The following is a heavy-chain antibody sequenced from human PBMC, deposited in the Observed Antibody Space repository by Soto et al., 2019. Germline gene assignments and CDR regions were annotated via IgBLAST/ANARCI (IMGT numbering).Heavy chain of an antibody. CDR1: GFTFSSYG. J-gene: IGHJ4*02. Sequence: QVQLVESGGGVVRPGRSLRLSCAASGFTFSSYGMHWVRQAPGKGLEWVAVISYDGSNKYYADSVKGRFTISRDNSKNTLYLQMNSLRAEDTAVYYCAKETSSAYFDYWGQGTLVTVSS. CDR3: AKETSSAYFDY. V-gene: IGHV3-30*18. CDR2: ISYDGSNK. D-gene: IGHD1-26*01.